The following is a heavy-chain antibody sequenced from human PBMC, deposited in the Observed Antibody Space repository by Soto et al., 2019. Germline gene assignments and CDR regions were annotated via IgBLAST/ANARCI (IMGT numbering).Heavy chain of an antibody. J-gene: IGHJ4*02. V-gene: IGHV4-34*01. D-gene: IGHD6-13*01. CDR3: ARGVAAADEDY. CDR1: GGSFSGYY. Sequence: SETLSLTCAVYGGSFSGYYWSWIRQPPGKGLEWIGEINHSGSTNYNPSLKSRVTISVDTSKNQFSLKLSSVTAADTGVYYCARGVAAADEDYWGQGTLVTVSS. CDR2: INHSGST.